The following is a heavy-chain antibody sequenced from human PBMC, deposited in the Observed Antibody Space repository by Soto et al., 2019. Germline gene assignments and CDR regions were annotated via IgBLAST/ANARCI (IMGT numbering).Heavy chain of an antibody. D-gene: IGHD6-13*01. CDR1: GGSFSGYY. V-gene: IGHV4-34*01. J-gene: IGHJ6*02. Sequence: SETLSLTCAVYGGSFSGYYWSWIRQPPGKGLEWIGEINHSGSTNYNPSLKSRVTISVDTSKNQFSLKLSSVTAADTAVYYCARGRVAAAQGRPFYYYYGMDVWGQGTTVTVS. CDR3: ARGRVAAAQGRPFYYYYGMDV. CDR2: INHSGST.